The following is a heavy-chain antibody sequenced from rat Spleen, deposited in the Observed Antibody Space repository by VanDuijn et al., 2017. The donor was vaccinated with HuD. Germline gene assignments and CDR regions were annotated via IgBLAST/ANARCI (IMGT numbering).Heavy chain of an antibody. Sequence: EVQLVESGGGLVQPGRSLKLSCAASGFTFSDYYMAWVRQAPKKGLEWVASISYEGSSTYYRDSVKGRFTVSRDNAKSTLYLQMDSLRSEDTATYYCARRAITIAAISHYWYFDFWGPGTMVTVSS. CDR2: ISYEGSST. D-gene: IGHD1-2*01. V-gene: IGHV5-22*01. CDR1: GFTFSDYY. J-gene: IGHJ1*01. CDR3: ARRAITIAAISHYWYFDF.